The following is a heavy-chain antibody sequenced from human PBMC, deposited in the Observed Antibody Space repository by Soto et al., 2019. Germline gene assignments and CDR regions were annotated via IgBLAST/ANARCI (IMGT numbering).Heavy chain of an antibody. Sequence: PGGSLRLSCVASGFTFSDHYMDWVRQAPGKGLEWVGRSRNKANSYITEYAASVKGRFTISRDDSKNSLYLQMNSLKTEDTAVYYCARGRGSGSRHNWFDPWGQGTLVTVSS. D-gene: IGHD3-10*01. J-gene: IGHJ5*02. CDR1: GFTFSDHY. CDR3: ARGRGSGSRHNWFDP. CDR2: SRNKANSYIT. V-gene: IGHV3-72*01.